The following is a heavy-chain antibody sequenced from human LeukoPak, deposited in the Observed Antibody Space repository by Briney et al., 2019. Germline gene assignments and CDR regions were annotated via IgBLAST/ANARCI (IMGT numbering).Heavy chain of an antibody. J-gene: IGHJ4*02. CDR1: GGSISSYY. Sequence: SETLSLTCTVSGGSISSYYWSWIRQPPGKGLEWIGYIYYSGSTNYNPSLKSRVTISVDTSKNQFSLKLSSVTAADTAVYYCARGGQILEVITATFDYWGQGTLVTVSS. CDR3: ARGGQILEVITATFDY. CDR2: IYYSGST. D-gene: IGHD2-15*01. V-gene: IGHV4-59*01.